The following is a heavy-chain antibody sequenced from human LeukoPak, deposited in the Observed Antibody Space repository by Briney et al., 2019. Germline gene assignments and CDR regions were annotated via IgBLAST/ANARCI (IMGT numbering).Heavy chain of an antibody. J-gene: IGHJ3*02. CDR1: GFTFSSYA. CDR3: ARDLVGIVNNAFDI. V-gene: IGHV3-30-3*01. Sequence: GGSLRLSCAASGFTFSSYAMSWVRQAPGKGLEWVAVISYDGSNKYYADSVKGRFTISRDNSKNTLYLQMNSLRAEDTAVYYCARDLVGIVNNAFDIWGQGTMVTVSS. D-gene: IGHD3-22*01. CDR2: ISYDGSNK.